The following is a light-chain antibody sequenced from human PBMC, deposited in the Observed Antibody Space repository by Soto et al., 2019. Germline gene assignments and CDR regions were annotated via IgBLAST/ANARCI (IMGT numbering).Light chain of an antibody. Sequence: DIQMTQSPSTLSASVGDRVTITCRASQSINSWLAWYQQKPGQAPRLLIYATSTRATGTPDRFSGSGSGTDFSLTISRLEPEDFAVYFCQQYGSLPRTFGQGTKVEIK. CDR2: ATS. CDR1: QSINSW. V-gene: IGKV1-5*01. CDR3: QQYGSLPRT. J-gene: IGKJ2*01.